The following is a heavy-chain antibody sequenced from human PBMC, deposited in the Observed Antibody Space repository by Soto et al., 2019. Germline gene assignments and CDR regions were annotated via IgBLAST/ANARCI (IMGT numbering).Heavy chain of an antibody. CDR3: ARVRKGHGDSPDY. CDR1: GFTFSSYS. CDR2: ISSSSSYI. Sequence: GGSLRLSCATSGFTFSSYSMNWVRQAPGKGLEWVSSISSSSSYIYYADSVKGRFTISRDNAKNSLYLQMNSLRAEDTAVYYCARVRKGHGDSPDYWGQGTLVTVSS. V-gene: IGHV3-21*01. J-gene: IGHJ4*02. D-gene: IGHD2-21*01.